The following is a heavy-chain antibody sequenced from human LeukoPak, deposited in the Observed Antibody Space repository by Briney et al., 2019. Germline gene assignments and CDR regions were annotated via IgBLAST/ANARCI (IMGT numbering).Heavy chain of an antibody. D-gene: IGHD6-19*01. J-gene: IGHJ3*02. CDR1: GGSISSSSYY. Sequence: SETLSLTCTVSGGSISSSSYYWGWIRQPPGKGLEWIGSIYYSGSTYYNPSLKSRVTISVDTSKNQFSLKLSSVTAADTAVYYCARQHSSGSTGGALDIWGQGTMVTVSS. V-gene: IGHV4-39*01. CDR3: ARQHSSGSTGGALDI. CDR2: IYYSGST.